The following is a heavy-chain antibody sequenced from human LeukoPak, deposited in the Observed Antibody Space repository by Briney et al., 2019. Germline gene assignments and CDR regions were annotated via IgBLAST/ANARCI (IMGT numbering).Heavy chain of an antibody. CDR1: GYTFTSYD. Sequence: ASVKVSCKASGYTFTSYDINWVRQATGQGLKWMGWMNPNSGNAGYAQKFQGRVTMTRNTSINTAYMEVSSPRSDDSAVYYCARGAREVVVVITKYYVDFWGQGTLVTVSS. CDR3: ARGAREVVVVITKYYVDF. CDR2: MNPNSGNA. D-gene: IGHD3-22*01. V-gene: IGHV1-8*01. J-gene: IGHJ4*02.